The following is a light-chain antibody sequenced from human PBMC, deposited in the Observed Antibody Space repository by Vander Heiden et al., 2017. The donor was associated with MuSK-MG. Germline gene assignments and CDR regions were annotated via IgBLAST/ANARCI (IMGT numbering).Light chain of an antibody. J-gene: IGLJ2*01. Sequence: QSALTQPASAPGSPGQSITISCTGTSSDVGSYNLVSWYQQHPGKAPKLMIYEVRKRPSGVSNRFSGFKSGNTASLTITGLQAEEEADYYWCSYAGSSTLVVFGGGTKLTVL. CDR2: EVR. CDR3: CSYAGSSTLVV. CDR1: SSDVGSYNL. V-gene: IGLV2-23*02.